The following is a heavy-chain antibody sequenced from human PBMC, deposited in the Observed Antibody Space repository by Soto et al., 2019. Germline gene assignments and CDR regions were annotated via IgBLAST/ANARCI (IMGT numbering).Heavy chain of an antibody. D-gene: IGHD4-17*01. CDR3: ARHVTTVNYYYYGMDV. V-gene: IGHV5-51*01. J-gene: IGHJ6*02. CDR1: GYSFTSYW. CDR2: IYPGDSDT. Sequence: GESLKISCKGSGYSFTSYWIGWVRQMPGEGLEWMGIIYPGDSDTRYSPSFQGQVTISADKSISTAYLQWSSLKASDTAMYYCARHVTTVNYYYYGMDVWGQGTTVTVSS.